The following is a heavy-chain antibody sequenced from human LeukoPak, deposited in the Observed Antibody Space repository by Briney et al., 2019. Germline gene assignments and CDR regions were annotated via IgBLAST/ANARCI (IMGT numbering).Heavy chain of an antibody. CDR2: ISSDGSSI. V-gene: IGHV3-74*01. J-gene: IGHJ5*02. CDR1: GFTFSNYW. D-gene: IGHD7-27*01. CDR3: VRGGNWVNNWFDP. Sequence: RLSCAASGFTFSNYWMHWVRQAPGKGLVWVSRISSDGSSIYYADSVKGRFTISRDNAKNTLYLQKNSLRAEDTAVYYCVRGGNWVNNWFDPWGQGTLXXVXS.